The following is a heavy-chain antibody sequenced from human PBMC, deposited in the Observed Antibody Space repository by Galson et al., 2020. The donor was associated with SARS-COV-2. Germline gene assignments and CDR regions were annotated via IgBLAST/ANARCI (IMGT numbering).Heavy chain of an antibody. CDR2: ISWNSDSI. CDR1: GFTFDEYA. D-gene: IGHD6-19*01. V-gene: IGHV3-9*01. Sequence: PGGSLRLSCAASGFTFDEYAMHWVRQVPGKGLEWVSGISWNSDSIVYADSVKGRFTISRDNAKNSLYLQMNSLRPEDTAFYYCAKDFLPGVAVYYFDNWGLGTLVTVSS. CDR3: AKDFLPGVAVYYFDN. J-gene: IGHJ4*02.